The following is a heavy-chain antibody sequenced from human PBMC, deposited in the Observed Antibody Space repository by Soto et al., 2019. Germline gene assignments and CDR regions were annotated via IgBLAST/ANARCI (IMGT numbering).Heavy chain of an antibody. V-gene: IGHV4-59*01. CDR1: GGSIKNNY. J-gene: IGHJ4*02. CDR2: IYSSGST. D-gene: IGHD6-19*01. CDR3: AREESNGWAIFDY. Sequence: SETLSLTCIVSGGSIKNNYWNWIRQPPGKGLEWIGYIYSSGSTNYNPSLRSRVTISVDASKNQFSLRLASVTAADTAVYYCAREESNGWAIFDYWGQGTLVTVSS.